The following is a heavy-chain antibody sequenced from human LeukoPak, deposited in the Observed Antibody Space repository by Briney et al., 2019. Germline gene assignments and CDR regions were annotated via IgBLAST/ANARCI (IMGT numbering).Heavy chain of an antibody. CDR2: IYTSGST. V-gene: IGHV4-4*07. Sequence: SETLSLTCTVPGGSISSYYWSWIRQPAGKGLEWIGRIYTSGSTNYNPSLKSRVTMSVDTSKNQFSLKLSSVTAADTAVYYCARGHYDFWSGDYFDYWGQGTLVTVSS. J-gene: IGHJ4*02. D-gene: IGHD3-3*01. CDR1: GGSISSYY. CDR3: ARGHYDFWSGDYFDY.